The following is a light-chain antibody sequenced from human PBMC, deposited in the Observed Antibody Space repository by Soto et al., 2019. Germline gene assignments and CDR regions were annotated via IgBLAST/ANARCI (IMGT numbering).Light chain of an antibody. Sequence: EIVMTQSPATLSVSPGERATVSCRASHRISSNLAWYQQKPGQAPRLRIYGASTRATGIPARFSGSGSETEFTLTISSLQSGDFAVYYCQHYNNWPPYTFGQGTKLEIK. CDR1: HRISSN. V-gene: IGKV3-15*01. J-gene: IGKJ2*01. CDR2: GAS. CDR3: QHYNNWPPYT.